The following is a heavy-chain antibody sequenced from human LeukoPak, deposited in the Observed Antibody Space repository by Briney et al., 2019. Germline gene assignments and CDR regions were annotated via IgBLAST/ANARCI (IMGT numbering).Heavy chain of an antibody. Sequence: GGSLRLSCAASGFTFSSYGMHWVRQAPGKGLEWVAFIRYDGSNKYYADSVKGRFTISRDNSKNTLYLQMNSLRAEDTAVYYCARDPELGMTGYYYYYMDVWGKGTTVTVSS. J-gene: IGHJ6*03. CDR2: IRYDGSNK. CDR1: GFTFSSYG. D-gene: IGHD7-27*01. V-gene: IGHV3-30*02. CDR3: ARDPELGMTGYYYYYMDV.